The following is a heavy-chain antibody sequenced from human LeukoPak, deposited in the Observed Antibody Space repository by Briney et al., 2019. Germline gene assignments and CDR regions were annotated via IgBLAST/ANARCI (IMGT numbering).Heavy chain of an antibody. D-gene: IGHD3-3*01. CDR2: IRSTAYGGTT. CDR3: SRVLTIDFDFLSGIDVFDL. J-gene: IGHJ3*01. V-gene: IGHV3-49*04. CDR1: GFTFGDYA. Sequence: GGSLRLSCTASGFTFGDYAVSWVRQAPGKGLEWVGCIRSTAYGGTTVYAASVKGRFTISRDDSKSVVYLQMNSLKTEDTAVYYCSRVLTIDFDFLSGIDVFDLWGQGTLVTVSS.